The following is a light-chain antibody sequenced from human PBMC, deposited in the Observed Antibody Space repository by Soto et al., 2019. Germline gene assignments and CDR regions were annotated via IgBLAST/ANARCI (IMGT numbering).Light chain of an antibody. Sequence: EIVLTQSPATLSVSAGGAVTLSCRASQSIRTNVAWYQQIPGQAPRLLVYGASTRATGVPARFSGSGSGTEFTLTISSLQPDDFATYYCQHYNSYSEAFGQGTKVDI. V-gene: IGKV3-15*01. CDR3: QHYNSYSEA. CDR1: QSIRTN. CDR2: GAS. J-gene: IGKJ1*01.